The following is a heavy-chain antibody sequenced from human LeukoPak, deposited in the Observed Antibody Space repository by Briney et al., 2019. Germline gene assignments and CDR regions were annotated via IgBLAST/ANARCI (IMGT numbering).Heavy chain of an antibody. CDR1: GGTFSSYA. D-gene: IGHD1-26*01. V-gene: IGHV1-69*06. CDR3: GRSPLVGATTYYYYMDV. CDR2: IIPIFGTA. J-gene: IGHJ6*03. Sequence: GSSVKVSCKASGGTFSSYAISWVRQAPGQGLEWMGGIIPIFGTANYAQKFQGRVTITADKSTSTAYMELSSLRSEDTAVYYCGRSPLVGATTYYYYMDVWGKGTTVTVSS.